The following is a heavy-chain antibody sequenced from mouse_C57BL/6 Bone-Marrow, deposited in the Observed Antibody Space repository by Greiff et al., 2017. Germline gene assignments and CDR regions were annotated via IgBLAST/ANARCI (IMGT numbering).Heavy chain of an antibody. J-gene: IGHJ2*01. D-gene: IGHD1-1*01. CDR1: GFTFSSYG. CDR2: ISSGGSYT. V-gene: IGHV5-6*01. Sequence: EVQLQESGGDLVKPGGSLKLSCAASGFTFSSYGMSWVRQTPDKRLEWVATISSGGSYTYYPDSVKGRFTISRDNAKNTLYLQMSSLKSEDTAMYYCARHAGSSYDYFDYWGQGTTLTVSS. CDR3: ARHAGSSYDYFDY.